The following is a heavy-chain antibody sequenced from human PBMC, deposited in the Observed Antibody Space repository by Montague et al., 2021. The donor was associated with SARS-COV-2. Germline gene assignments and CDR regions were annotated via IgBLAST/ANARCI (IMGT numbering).Heavy chain of an antibody. Sequence: SLRLSCAASGFTFSYYAMSWVRQAPGKGLEWVSTISGSGGTTYYADSVKGRFTISRDNSKNTLYLRMNSLRAEDTAVYYCAKAHYCDSSGYYFWGQGTLVTVSS. J-gene: IGHJ4*02. CDR3: AKAHYCDSSGYYF. D-gene: IGHD3-22*01. CDR1: GFTFSYYA. V-gene: IGHV3-23*01. CDR2: ISGSGGTT.